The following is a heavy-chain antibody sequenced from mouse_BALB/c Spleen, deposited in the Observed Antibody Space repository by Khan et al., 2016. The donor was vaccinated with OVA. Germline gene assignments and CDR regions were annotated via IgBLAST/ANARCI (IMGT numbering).Heavy chain of an antibody. CDR2: IWTGGST. CDR1: GFSLTSYA. J-gene: IGHJ1*01. V-gene: IGHV2-9*02. D-gene: IGHD1-1*01. Sequence: QVQLKESGPGLVAPSQSLSITCTVSGFSLTSYAVHWVRQPPGKGLEWLGVIWTGGSTNYISALMSRLSISKDNSKRQVFLKMNSLQTDDTAMYYCARAYGSSYWYFDVWGAGTTVTVSS. CDR3: ARAYGSSYWYFDV.